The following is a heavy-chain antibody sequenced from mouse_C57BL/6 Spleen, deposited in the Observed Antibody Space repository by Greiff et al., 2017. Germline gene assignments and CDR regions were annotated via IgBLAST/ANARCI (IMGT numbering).Heavy chain of an antibody. J-gene: IGHJ3*01. V-gene: IGHV5-17*01. CDR2: ISSGSSTI. D-gene: IGHD1-1*01. Sequence: EVQLQESGGGLVKPGGSLKLSCAASGFTFSDYGMHWVRQAPEKGLEWVAYISSGSSTIYYADTVKGRFTISRDNAKNTLFLQMTSLRSEDTAMYYCARNYYGSWDWFAYWGQGTLVTVSA. CDR3: ARNYYGSWDWFAY. CDR1: GFTFSDYG.